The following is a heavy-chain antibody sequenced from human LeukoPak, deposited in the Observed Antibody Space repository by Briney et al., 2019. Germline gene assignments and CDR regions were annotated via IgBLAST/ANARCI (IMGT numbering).Heavy chain of an antibody. Sequence: SETLSLTCAVSGGSISSSYWWSWVRQPPGKGLEWIGEIYHSGSTNYNPSLKSRVTISVDKSKNQLSLKLNSVTAADTAVYYCATRVGDSSGYYVTYFDYWGQGTLVTVSS. CDR2: IYHSGST. CDR3: ATRVGDSSGYYVTYFDY. D-gene: IGHD3-22*01. CDR1: GGSISSSYW. V-gene: IGHV4-4*02. J-gene: IGHJ4*02.